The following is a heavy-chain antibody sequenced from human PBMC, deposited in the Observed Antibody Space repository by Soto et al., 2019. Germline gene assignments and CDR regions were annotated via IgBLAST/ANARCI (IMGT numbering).Heavy chain of an antibody. V-gene: IGHV4-59*01. J-gene: IGHJ4*02. D-gene: IGHD4-17*01. CDR1: GGSISSYY. Sequence: PSETLSLTCTVSGGSISSYYWSWIRQPPGKGLEWIGYIYYSGSTNYNPSLKSRVTISVDTSKNQFSLKLSSVTAADTAVYYCGRGLRRLPFFDYWGQGTLVTVS. CDR2: IYYSGST. CDR3: GRGLRRLPFFDY.